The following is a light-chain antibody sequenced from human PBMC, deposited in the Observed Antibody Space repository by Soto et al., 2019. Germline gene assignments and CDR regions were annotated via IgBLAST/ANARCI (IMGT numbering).Light chain of an antibody. V-gene: IGKV1-27*01. J-gene: IGKJ3*01. Sequence: DIQMTQSPTSLSASVGDRVTITCRASQGIRNFVAWYQQKPGKAPKLLIYAASTLQSGVPSRFSGSGSGTDFTLTINSLQPEDVATYYCQNYSIVPVFGPGTKVEIK. CDR1: QGIRNF. CDR2: AAS. CDR3: QNYSIVPV.